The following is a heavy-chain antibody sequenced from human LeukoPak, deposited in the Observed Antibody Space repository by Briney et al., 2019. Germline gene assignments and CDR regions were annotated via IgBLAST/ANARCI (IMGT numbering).Heavy chain of an antibody. CDR3: ASAPGYHYYGLDV. V-gene: IGHV3-30*03. CDR1: GFTFSTYG. Sequence: PGGSLRLSCAASGFTFSTYGMHWVRQAPGKGLEWVAVISYDGSNKYYADSVRGRFTISRDNAKNSLFLQMYSLRAEDTAVYYCASAPGYHYYGLDVWGQGTTVTVSS. J-gene: IGHJ6*02. CDR2: ISYDGSNK.